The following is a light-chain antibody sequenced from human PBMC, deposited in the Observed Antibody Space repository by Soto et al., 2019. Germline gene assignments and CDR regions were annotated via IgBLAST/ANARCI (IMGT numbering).Light chain of an antibody. CDR2: KAS. CDR1: QTISSW. V-gene: IGKV1-5*03. Sequence: DIQMTQSPSSLSGSVGGRVTITCLASQTISSWLAWYQQKPGKAPKLLTYKASTLKSGVPPRFSGSGSGTEFTLTISSLQPDDFATYYCQHYNSYSEAFGQGTKVDIK. CDR3: QHYNSYSEA. J-gene: IGKJ1*01.